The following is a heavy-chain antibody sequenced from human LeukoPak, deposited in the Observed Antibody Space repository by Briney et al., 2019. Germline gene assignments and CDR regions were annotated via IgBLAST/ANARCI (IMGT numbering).Heavy chain of an antibody. CDR3: ARSLLTEYYFDY. V-gene: IGHV3-66*01. D-gene: IGHD1-14*01. CDR2: IYSGGST. Sequence: GGSLRLSCAASGFSVSTNYISWVRQAPGQGLEWVSVIYSGGSTYYADSVKGRFTISRDNSKNTVYLQMNSLRVEDTAVYYCARSLLTEYYFDYWGQGTLVTVSS. CDR1: GFSVSTNY. J-gene: IGHJ4*02.